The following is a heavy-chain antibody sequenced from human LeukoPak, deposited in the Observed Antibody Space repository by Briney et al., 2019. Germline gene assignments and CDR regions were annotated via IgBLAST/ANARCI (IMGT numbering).Heavy chain of an antibody. CDR3: ARHLGLRGRCFHP. D-gene: IGHD5/OR15-5a*01. Sequence: SETLSLTCAVSGYSISSGYYWGWIRQTPGKGRDWIGSIYHSGSTYYNPSLKSRVTISVDTSKNQFSLKLSSVTAADTGVYYWARHLGLRGRCFHPWGEGTLVTVSS. CDR2: IYHSGST. CDR1: GYSISSGYY. J-gene: IGHJ5*02. V-gene: IGHV4-38-2*01.